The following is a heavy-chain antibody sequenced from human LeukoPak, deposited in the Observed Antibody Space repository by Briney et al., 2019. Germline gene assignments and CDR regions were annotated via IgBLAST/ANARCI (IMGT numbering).Heavy chain of an antibody. CDR3: AREGLAPEGYYYGLDV. CDR1: GFTFSSYA. J-gene: IGHJ6*02. V-gene: IGHV3-30*04. Sequence: EGSLRLSCAASGFTFSSYAMYWVRQAPGKGLEWVAVISYDGSNKYYADSVKGRFTISRDNSKNTLYLQVNSLRTEDTAVYYCAREGLAPEGYYYGLDVWGQGTTVTVSS. CDR2: ISYDGSNK. D-gene: IGHD1-14*01.